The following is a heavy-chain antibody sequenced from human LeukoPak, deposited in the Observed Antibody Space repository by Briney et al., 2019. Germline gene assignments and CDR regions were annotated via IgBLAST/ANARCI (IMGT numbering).Heavy chain of an antibody. D-gene: IGHD1-26*01. CDR2: IYSSGTT. CDR1: GDSFISYY. CDR3: AREGSSRPFDY. Sequence: SATLSLTCTVSGDSFISYYWTWIRQPAGKGLEWIGRIYSSGTTHYNPSLKSRVTMSVDTSKNQFTLKLSSVTAADTAVYYCAREGSSRPFDYWGQGTLVTVSS. V-gene: IGHV4-4*07. J-gene: IGHJ4*02.